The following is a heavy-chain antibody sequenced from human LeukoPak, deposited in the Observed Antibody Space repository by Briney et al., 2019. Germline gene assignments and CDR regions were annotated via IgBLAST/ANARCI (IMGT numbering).Heavy chain of an antibody. CDR2: IYYSGST. CDR3: ARRGEDYGMDV. V-gene: IGHV4-59*08. D-gene: IGHD3-10*01. CDR1: GGSISSYY. Sequence: PSETLSLTCTVSGGSISSYYWSWIRQPPGKGLEWIGYIYYSGSTNYNPSLKSRVTISVDTSKNQFSLKLSSVTAADTAVYYCARRGEDYGMDVWGQGTTVTVSS. J-gene: IGHJ6*02.